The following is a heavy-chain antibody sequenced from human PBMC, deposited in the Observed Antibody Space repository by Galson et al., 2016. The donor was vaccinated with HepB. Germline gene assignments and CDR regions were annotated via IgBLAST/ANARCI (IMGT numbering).Heavy chain of an antibody. CDR3: ARGDFHLELLPYDAFDI. CDR2: IYYSGTT. V-gene: IGHV4-59*01. J-gene: IGHJ3*02. D-gene: IGHD1-7*01. CDR1: DGSISGFY. Sequence: ETLSLTCSVSDGSISGFYWTWIRQPPGKGLEWIGHIYYSGTTNHNPSLKSRVTISVGISKKQFSLKLGSVTAADTAVYYCARGDFHLELLPYDAFDICGQGTMVTVS.